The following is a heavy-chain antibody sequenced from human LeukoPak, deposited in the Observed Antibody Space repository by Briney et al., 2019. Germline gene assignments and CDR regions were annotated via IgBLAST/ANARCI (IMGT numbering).Heavy chain of an antibody. CDR2: ITTTSNTI. J-gene: IGHJ3*02. V-gene: IGHV3-48*01. D-gene: IGHD3-10*01. CDR1: GFTFSSYS. CDR3: ARESYYGSSDAFDI. Sequence: PGGSLRLSCAASGFTFSSYSMNWVRQAPGKGVEWVSYITTTSNTIYYADSVKGRFTISRDNAKNSLYLRMNSLRAEDTAVYYCARESYYGSSDAFDIWGQGTMVTVSS.